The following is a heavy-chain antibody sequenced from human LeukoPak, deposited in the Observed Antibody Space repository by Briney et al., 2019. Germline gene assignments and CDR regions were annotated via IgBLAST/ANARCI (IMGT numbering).Heavy chain of an antibody. J-gene: IGHJ4*02. V-gene: IGHV3-74*01. CDR1: GFTFSSYW. D-gene: IGHD4-11*01. CDR2: IVSDGTTT. CDR3: ARDRSYRPDY. Sequence: GGSLRLSCGASGFTFSSYWMHWVRQAPGKGVVWVSNIVSDGTTTTYADSVKGRFTISRDNAKNTLYLEMKSLRAEDTAVYYCARDRSYRPDYWGQGTLVTVSS.